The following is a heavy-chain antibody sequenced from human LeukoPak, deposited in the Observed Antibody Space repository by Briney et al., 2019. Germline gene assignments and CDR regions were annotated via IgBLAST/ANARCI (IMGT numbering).Heavy chain of an antibody. CDR1: GYTFTSYG. CDR2: ISGYNGNT. Sequence: ASVKVSCKASGYTFTSYGISWVRQAPGQGLEWMGWISGYNGNTNYAQKFQGRVTMTRDTSTSTAYMELRSLRSDDTAVYYCARGRDRGASTPFYDCGQGTLITVSS. V-gene: IGHV1-18*01. CDR3: ARGRDRGASTPFYD. D-gene: IGHD1-26*01. J-gene: IGHJ4*02.